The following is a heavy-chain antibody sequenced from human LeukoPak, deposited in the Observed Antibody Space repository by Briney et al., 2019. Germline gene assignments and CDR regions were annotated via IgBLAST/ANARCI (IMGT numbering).Heavy chain of an antibody. Sequence: ASVKVSCKASGYTFTGYYMHWVRQAPGQGLEWMGWINPNSGGTNYAQKFQGRVTMTRDTSISTAYMELSSLRSDDTAVYYCARAGGSCYQTWCWFDPWGQGTLVTVSS. CDR2: INPNSGGT. CDR1: GYTFTGYY. J-gene: IGHJ5*02. D-gene: IGHD2-15*01. CDR3: ARAGGSCYQTWCWFDP. V-gene: IGHV1-2*02.